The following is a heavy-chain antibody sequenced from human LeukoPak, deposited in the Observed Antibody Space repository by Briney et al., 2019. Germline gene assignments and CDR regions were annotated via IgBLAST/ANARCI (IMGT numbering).Heavy chain of an antibody. CDR2: IHYSGST. CDR1: GGSVSSGSYY. CDR3: ARGRYNQDY. V-gene: IGHV4-61*01. D-gene: IGHD1-1*01. J-gene: IGHJ4*02. Sequence: SGTLSLTCTVSGGSVSSGSYYWSWIRQPPGKGLKWIGNIHYSGSTNYNPSLKSRVTISVDTSKNQLSLKLSSVTAADTAVYYCARGRYNQDYWGQGTLVTVSS.